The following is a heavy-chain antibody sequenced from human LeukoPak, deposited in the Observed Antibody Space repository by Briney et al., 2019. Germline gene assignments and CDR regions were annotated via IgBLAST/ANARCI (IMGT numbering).Heavy chain of an antibody. Sequence: SETLSLTCAVYGGSFSDYYWGWIRQPPGKGLEWIGEIDPSGSTNYSPSLKSRVTISVDTSKNQFSLKLSSVAAADTAVYFCVRVGYRYVINDWSRTDLGAYPTKYYYHMDVWDKGATVTVSS. J-gene: IGHJ6*03. CDR1: GGSFSDYY. CDR2: IDPSGST. D-gene: IGHD5-18*01. CDR3: VRVGYRYVINDWSRTDLGAYPTKYYYHMDV. V-gene: IGHV4-34*01.